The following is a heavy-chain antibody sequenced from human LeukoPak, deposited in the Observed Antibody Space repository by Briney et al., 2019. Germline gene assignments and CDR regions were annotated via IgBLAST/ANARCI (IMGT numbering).Heavy chain of an antibody. CDR1: GFTFSSYE. D-gene: IGHD2-2*01. Sequence: SGGSLRLSCSASGFTFSSYEMNWVRQAPGKGLEWVSYISRSGGTIYYADSVKGRFTISRDNAKNSLYLQMNSLRAEDTAVYYCARDLSYCTITSCSYYYYGMDVWGQGTTVTVSS. V-gene: IGHV3-48*03. CDR2: ISRSGGTI. CDR3: ARDLSYCTITSCSYYYYGMDV. J-gene: IGHJ6*02.